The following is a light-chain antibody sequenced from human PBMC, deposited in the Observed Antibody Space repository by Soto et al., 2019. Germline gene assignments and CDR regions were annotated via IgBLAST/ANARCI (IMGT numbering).Light chain of an antibody. Sequence: EVVLTQSPATLSLSPGERATLSCRASQSVRTYLAWYQQKPGQVPRLLIHDASSRATGIPARFSGSGSGTDFTLTISSLEPEDFAVYYCHQRTNWPSSTFGQGTRLEI. V-gene: IGKV3-11*01. CDR3: HQRTNWPSST. J-gene: IGKJ5*01. CDR1: QSVRTY. CDR2: DAS.